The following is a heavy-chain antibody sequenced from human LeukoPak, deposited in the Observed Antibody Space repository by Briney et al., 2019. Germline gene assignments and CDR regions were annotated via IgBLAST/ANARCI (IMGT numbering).Heavy chain of an antibody. Sequence: GGSLRLSCAASGFRFSDYSMNWVRQAPGKGPEWVSYISSSNNIYYADSVKGRFTISRDNAKNSLWLQMNSLRAEDTAVYHCGRGNGDYGGVDYWGQGTLVTVSS. D-gene: IGHD4-17*01. CDR1: GFRFSDYS. CDR3: GRGNGDYGGVDY. CDR2: ISSSNNI. V-gene: IGHV3-48*01. J-gene: IGHJ4*02.